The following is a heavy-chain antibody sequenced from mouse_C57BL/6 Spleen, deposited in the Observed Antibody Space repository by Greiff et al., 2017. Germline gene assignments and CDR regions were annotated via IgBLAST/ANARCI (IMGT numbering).Heavy chain of an antibody. CDR3: ARSDNGLGSYAMDY. CDR2: IDPSDSYT. J-gene: IGHJ4*01. CDR1: GYTFTSYW. Sequence: QVQLQQPGAELVKPGASVKLSCKASGYTFTSYWMQWVKQRPGQGLEWIGEIDPSDSYTNYNQKFKGKATLTVDTSSSTAYMQLSSLTSEDSAVYYCARSDNGLGSYAMDYWGQGTSVTVSS. V-gene: IGHV1-50*01.